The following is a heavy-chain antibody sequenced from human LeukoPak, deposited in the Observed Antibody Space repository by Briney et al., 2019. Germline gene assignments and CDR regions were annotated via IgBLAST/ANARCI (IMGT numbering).Heavy chain of an antibody. J-gene: IGHJ4*02. V-gene: IGHV5-51*01. CDR1: GYTFTTHW. CDR2: IYPGDSHT. CDR3: ARHLSGSYSGYYFDY. D-gene: IGHD1-26*01. Sequence: GESLKISRKGSGYTFTTHWIGWVRQMPGKGLEWMGVIYPGDSHTRYSPSFQGQVTISADKSISTAFLQWSSLEASDTAMYYCARHLSGSYSGYYFDYWGQGTLVTVSS.